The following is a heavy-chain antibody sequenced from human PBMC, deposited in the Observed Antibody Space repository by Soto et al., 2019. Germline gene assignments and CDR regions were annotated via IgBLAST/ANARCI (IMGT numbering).Heavy chain of an antibody. CDR2: ISSSSSTI. CDR1: GFTFSSYS. V-gene: IGHV3-48*02. Sequence: EVQLVESGGGLVQPGGSLRLSCAASGFTFSSYSMNWVRQAPGKGLEWVSYISSSSSTIYYADSVKGRFTISRDNAKNSLYLQMNSLRDEDTAVYYCARWGCISTSCYGSYYGMDVWGQGTTVTVSS. CDR3: ARWGCISTSCYGSYYGMDV. J-gene: IGHJ6*02. D-gene: IGHD2-2*01.